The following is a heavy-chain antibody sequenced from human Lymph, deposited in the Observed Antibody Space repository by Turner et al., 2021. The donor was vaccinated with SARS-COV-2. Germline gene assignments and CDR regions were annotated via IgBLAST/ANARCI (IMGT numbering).Heavy chain of an antibody. CDR1: GGSFSGYY. CDR3: ARVWVRWWYFDL. D-gene: IGHD7-27*01. V-gene: IGHV4-34*01. CDR2: INHSGST. Sequence: QVQLQHWGAGLLKPSETLSLTCAVYGGSFSGYYWSWIRQTPGKGLEWIGEINHSGSTNYNPSLKSRVTISVDTSKKQFALKLSSVTAADRAVYYCARVWVRWWYFDLWGRGTLVTVSS. J-gene: IGHJ2*01.